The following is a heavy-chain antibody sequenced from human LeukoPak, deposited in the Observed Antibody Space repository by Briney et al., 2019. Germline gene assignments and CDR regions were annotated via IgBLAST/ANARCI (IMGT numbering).Heavy chain of an antibody. CDR3: AKEGYGGIIGILNDY. J-gene: IGHJ4*02. CDR2: ISYDGSNK. V-gene: IGHV3-30-3*01. CDR1: GFTFSSYA. Sequence: PGGSLRLSCAASGFTFSSYAMHWVRQAPGKGLEWVAVISYDGSNKYYADSVKGRFTISRDNSKNTLYLQMNSLRAEDTAVYYCAKEGYGGIIGILNDYWGQGTLVTVSS. D-gene: IGHD4-23*01.